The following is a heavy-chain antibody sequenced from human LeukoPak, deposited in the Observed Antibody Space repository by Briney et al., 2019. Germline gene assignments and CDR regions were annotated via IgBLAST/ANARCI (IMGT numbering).Heavy chain of an antibody. CDR3: ARDDYGDSGPLFDY. D-gene: IGHD4-17*01. V-gene: IGHV3-23*01. Sequence: GSLRLSCAASGFTFSSYAMNWVRRAPGQGLEWVSTIRTNGAGTHYADSVRGRFTISRDDSKNTLYLQMDSLRAEDTAVYYCARDDYGDSGPLFDYWGQGTLVTVSS. CDR1: GFTFSSYA. J-gene: IGHJ4*02. CDR2: IRTNGAGT.